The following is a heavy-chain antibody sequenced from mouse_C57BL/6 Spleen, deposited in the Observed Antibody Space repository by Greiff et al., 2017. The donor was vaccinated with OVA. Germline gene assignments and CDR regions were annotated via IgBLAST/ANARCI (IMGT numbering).Heavy chain of an antibody. Sequence: EVKLVESGGGLVQPKGSLKLSCAASGFSFNTYAMNWVRQAPGKGLEWVARIRSKSNNYATYYADSVKDRFTISRDDSESMLYLQMNNLKTEDTAMYYCVRRGTTVVGAMDYWGQGTSVTVSS. CDR3: VRRGTTVVGAMDY. CDR2: IRSKSNNYAT. J-gene: IGHJ4*01. CDR1: GFSFNTYA. V-gene: IGHV10-1*01. D-gene: IGHD1-1*01.